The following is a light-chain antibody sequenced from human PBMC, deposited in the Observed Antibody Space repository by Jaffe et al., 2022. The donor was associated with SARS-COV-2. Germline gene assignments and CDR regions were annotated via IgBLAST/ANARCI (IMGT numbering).Light chain of an antibody. J-gene: IGKJ5*01. Sequence: DVVMTQSPLSLPVTLGQPASISCRSSQSLVHSDGNTYLNWFQQRPGQSPRRLIYKVSNRDSGVPDRFSGSGSGTDFTLKISRVEAEDVGFYYCMQGTHWPPITFGPGTRLEIK. CDR3: MQGTHWPPIT. CDR2: KVS. V-gene: IGKV2-30*02. CDR1: QSLVHSDGNTY.